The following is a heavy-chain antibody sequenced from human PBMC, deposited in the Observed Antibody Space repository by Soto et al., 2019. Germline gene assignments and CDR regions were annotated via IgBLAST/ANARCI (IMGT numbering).Heavy chain of an antibody. CDR2: MHPNSGET. J-gene: IGHJ5*02. CDR1: GYTFTDYD. D-gene: IGHD2-15*01. Sequence: QEQLVQSGAEVKKPGASVKVSCKTSGYTFTDYDINWVRQATGQGLEWIGWMHPNSGETGYAQKFQGRVTMTRSASLSTAYLELSSLRSEDTAVYYCARVAVAARPRWYNWFDPGGQGTLVTVSS. CDR3: ARVAVAARPRWYNWFDP. V-gene: IGHV1-8*01.